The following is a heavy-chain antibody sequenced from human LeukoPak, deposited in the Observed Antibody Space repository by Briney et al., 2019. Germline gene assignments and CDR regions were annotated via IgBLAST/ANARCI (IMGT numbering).Heavy chain of an antibody. Sequence: SETLSLTCTVSGGSISSSSYYWGWIRQPPGKGLEWIGSIYYSGSTYYNPSLKSRVTISVDTSKNQFSLKPSSVTAADTAVYYCATSLGYCTGGVCSDLWGRGTLVTVSS. CDR1: GGSISSSSYY. CDR2: IYYSGST. J-gene: IGHJ2*01. D-gene: IGHD2-8*02. V-gene: IGHV4-39*01. CDR3: ATSLGYCTGGVCSDL.